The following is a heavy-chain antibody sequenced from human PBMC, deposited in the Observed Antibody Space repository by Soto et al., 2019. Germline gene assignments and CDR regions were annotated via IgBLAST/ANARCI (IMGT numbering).Heavy chain of an antibody. J-gene: IGHJ4*02. CDR1: GGSFRGYY. CDR3: ARRPLISRSYYDFWSGSALDY. V-gene: IGHV4-34*01. CDR2: INHSGST. D-gene: IGHD3-3*01. Sequence: SETLSLTCAVYGGSFRGYYWSWIRQPPGKGLEWIGEINHSGSTNYNPSLKSRVTISVDTSKNQFSLKLSSVTAADTAVYYCARRPLISRSYYDFWSGSALDYWGQGTLVTVSS.